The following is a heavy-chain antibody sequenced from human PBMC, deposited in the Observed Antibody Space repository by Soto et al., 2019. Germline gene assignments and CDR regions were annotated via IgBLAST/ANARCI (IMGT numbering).Heavy chain of an antibody. CDR3: AREGPKGYLAIEP. CDR1: GGLISGGGYF. Sequence: SETLSLTCAVSGGLISGGGYFWTWIRQPPGKGLEWIGYMYHSGSPLYNPSLMSRATISIDLSNNQFSLNLASVTAADTAVYYCAREGPKGYLAIEPWGQGTLVTVSS. V-gene: IGHV4-30-2*01. J-gene: IGHJ1*01. D-gene: IGHD1-26*01. CDR2: MYHSGSP.